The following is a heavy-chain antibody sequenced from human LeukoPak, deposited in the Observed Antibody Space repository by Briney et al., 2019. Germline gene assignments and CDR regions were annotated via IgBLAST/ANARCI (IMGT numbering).Heavy chain of an antibody. J-gene: IGHJ3*02. Sequence: GGSLRLSCAASGFTFSSYGMHWVRQAPGKGLQRVAFIRYDGSNKYYADSVKGRFTISRDNSKNTLYLQMNSLRAEDTAVYYCAKPTSGYSSSWNAFDIWGQGTMVTVSS. CDR3: AKPTSGYSSSWNAFDI. D-gene: IGHD6-13*01. CDR2: IRYDGSNK. CDR1: GFTFSSYG. V-gene: IGHV3-30*02.